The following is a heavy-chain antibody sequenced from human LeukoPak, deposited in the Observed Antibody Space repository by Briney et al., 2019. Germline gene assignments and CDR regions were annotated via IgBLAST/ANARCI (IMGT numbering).Heavy chain of an antibody. CDR2: IYWDDDK. V-gene: IGHV2-5*02. Sequence: ESGPTLVKPTQTLTLTCTFSGFSLSTSGVGVGWIRQPPGKALEWLALIYWDDDKRYSPSLKSRLTITKDASKSQVVLTMTNMDPVDTATYYCAHRLGIAANFDYWGQGTLVTVSS. J-gene: IGHJ4*02. D-gene: IGHD6-13*01. CDR3: AHRLGIAANFDY. CDR1: GFSLSTSGVG.